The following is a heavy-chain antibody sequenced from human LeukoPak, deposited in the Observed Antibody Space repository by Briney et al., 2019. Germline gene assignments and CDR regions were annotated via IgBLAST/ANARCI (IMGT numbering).Heavy chain of an antibody. CDR1: GFTFDDYA. Sequence: GGSLRLSCAASGFTFDDYAMHWVRQAPGKGLEWVSGISWNSGSIAYADSVKGRFTISRDNAKNSLYLQMNSLRGDDTAVYYCAKTVATIGFGHYFDYWGQGTLVTVSS. J-gene: IGHJ4*02. CDR3: AKTVATIGFGHYFDY. CDR2: ISWNSGSI. V-gene: IGHV3-9*01. D-gene: IGHD5-12*01.